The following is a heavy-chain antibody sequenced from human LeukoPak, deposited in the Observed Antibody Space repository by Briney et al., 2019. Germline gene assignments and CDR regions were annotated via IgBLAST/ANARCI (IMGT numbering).Heavy chain of an antibody. Sequence: PGGALRLSCEVSEFPFSIYAMAWVRQAPGQGLEGVSAIDASGSDTYYTDSVKGRFTISRDNYKNTVYLQMTSLRVEDTAVYYCADYRKPQGLDYWGQGTLVTVSS. CDR3: ADYRKPQGLDY. CDR2: IDASGSDT. D-gene: IGHD1-14*01. V-gene: IGHV3-23*01. J-gene: IGHJ4*02. CDR1: EFPFSIYA.